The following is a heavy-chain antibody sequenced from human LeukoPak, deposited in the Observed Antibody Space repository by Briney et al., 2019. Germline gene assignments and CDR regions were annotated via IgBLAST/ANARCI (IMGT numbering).Heavy chain of an antibody. CDR2: IYFSEYT. CDR1: GGSITSNSHN. J-gene: IGHJ4*02. D-gene: IGHD1-26*01. V-gene: IGHV4-39*01. CDR3: ARQFHSGSGISFYFDY. Sequence: SETLSLTCTVSGGSITSNSHNWGWIRQPPGKGLEWIGSIYFSEYTYDSPSLKSRVTMSVDTSKNQFALKLHAVTAADTAVYFCARQFHSGSGISFYFDYWGQGALVTVSS.